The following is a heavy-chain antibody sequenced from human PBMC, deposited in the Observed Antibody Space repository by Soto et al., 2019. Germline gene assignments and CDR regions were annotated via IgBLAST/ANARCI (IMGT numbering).Heavy chain of an antibody. V-gene: IGHV3-23*01. J-gene: IGHJ4*02. Sequence: EVQLLESGGGLVQPGGSMRLSCAASGLTFSNYAMTWVRQAPGKGLEWVSSISRSGSATYYTDSVKGRFTISRDNSGNTXXXXXNXLXXXXXXXXXXXXXXDQDPGYYFDSWGQGALVTVSS. CDR1: GLTFSNYA. CDR2: ISRSGSAT. CDR3: XXXXDQDPGYYFDS.